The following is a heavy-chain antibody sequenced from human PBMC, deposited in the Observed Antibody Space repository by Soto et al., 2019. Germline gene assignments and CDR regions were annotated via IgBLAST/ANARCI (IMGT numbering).Heavy chain of an antibody. CDR3: ARRVMPGTRKMTRHNFDY. V-gene: IGHV4-39*01. CDR2: IYYSGST. D-gene: IGHD1-7*01. J-gene: IGHJ4*02. CDR1: GGSISSSSYY. Sequence: QLQLQESGPGLVKPSETLSLTCTVSGGSISSSSYYWGWIRQPPGKGLEWIGSIYYSGSTYYNPSLKSRVTISVDTSKNQFSLKLSSVTAADTAVYYCARRVMPGTRKMTRHNFDYWGQGTLVTVSS.